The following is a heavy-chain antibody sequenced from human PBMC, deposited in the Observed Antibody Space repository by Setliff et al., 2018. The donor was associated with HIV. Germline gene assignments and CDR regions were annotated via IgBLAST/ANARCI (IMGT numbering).Heavy chain of an antibody. CDR1: GFTFSDYY. J-gene: IGHJ6*02. CDR2: ITNTGSST. D-gene: IGHD3-10*01. Sequence: PGGSLRLSCAASGFTFSDYYLNWFRLAPGKGLEWISHITNTGSSTNYADSVKGRFTISRDNAKNSLYLQMNSLRAEDTAVYYCARDLVVRGFWLTGRNYYYYGMDVWGQGTTVTVSS. CDR3: ARDLVVRGFWLTGRNYYYYGMDV. V-gene: IGHV3-11*06.